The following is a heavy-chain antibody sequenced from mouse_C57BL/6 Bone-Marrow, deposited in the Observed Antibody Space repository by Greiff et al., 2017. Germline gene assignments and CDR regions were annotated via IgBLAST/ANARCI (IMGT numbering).Heavy chain of an antibody. CDR3: ARHSQAHYDAMDY. J-gene: IGHJ4*01. Sequence: QVQLKESGPGLVAPSQSLSISCTVSGFSLTSYGVHWVRQPPGKGLEWLVVICSDGSTTYNSALKSRLSISKDNSKSHVFIKMNSLQTDDTAVYYCARHSQAHYDAMDYWGKGTSVTVSS. CDR2: ICSDGST. CDR1: GFSLTSYG. V-gene: IGHV2-6-1*01. D-gene: IGHD3-2*02.